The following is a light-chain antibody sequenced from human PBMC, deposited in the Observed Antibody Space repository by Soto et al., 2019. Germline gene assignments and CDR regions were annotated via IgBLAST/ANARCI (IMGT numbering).Light chain of an antibody. J-gene: IGKJ2*01. CDR2: GAP. CDR3: QQYGNSPPNT. CDR1: QSVSSSY. V-gene: IGKV3-20*01. Sequence: EIVLTQSPGTLSLSPGERATLSCRASQSVSSSYLAWYQQKPGQAPRVLIYGAPSRATGIPDRFSGSGSGTEFTLTISRLEPEDFAVYVCQQYGNSPPNTFGQGTKVEIK.